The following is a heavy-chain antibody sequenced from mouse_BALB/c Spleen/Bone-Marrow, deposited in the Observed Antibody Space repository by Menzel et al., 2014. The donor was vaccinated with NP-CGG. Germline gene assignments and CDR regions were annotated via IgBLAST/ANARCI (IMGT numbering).Heavy chain of an antibody. CDR1: GYTFTSYW. CDR2: INPSTGYT. CDR3: ARYPYYDHDGFAY. D-gene: IGHD2-4*01. J-gene: IGHJ3*01. V-gene: IGHV1-7*01. Sequence: QVQLQQPGAELAKPGASVKMSCMASGYTFTSYWMHWVKQRPGQGLEWIGYINPSTGYTEYNQKFKDKATLTADKSSSTAYMQLSSLTSEDSAVYYCARYPYYDHDGFAYWGQGTLVTVSA.